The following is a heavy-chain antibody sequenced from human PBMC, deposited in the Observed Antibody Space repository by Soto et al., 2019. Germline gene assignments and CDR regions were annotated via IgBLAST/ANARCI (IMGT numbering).Heavy chain of an antibody. CDR2: IYPGDSDI. Sequence: PGESLKISCKGSGYSFTSYWIGWVRQMPGKGLEWMGIIYPGDSDIRYSPSFQGQVTISADKSISTAYLQGSSLKASDTAMYYCASRRGYSYGYYGMDVWGQGTTVTVSS. CDR1: GYSFTSYW. CDR3: ASRRGYSYGYYGMDV. J-gene: IGHJ6*02. V-gene: IGHV5-51*01. D-gene: IGHD5-18*01.